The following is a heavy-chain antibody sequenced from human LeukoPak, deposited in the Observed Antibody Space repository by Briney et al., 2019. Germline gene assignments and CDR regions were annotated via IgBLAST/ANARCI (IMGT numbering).Heavy chain of an antibody. V-gene: IGHV4-4*07. D-gene: IGHD4-23*01. CDR3: TRDSGTTGVVKFDP. CDR1: GGSISSYY. CDR2: IYASGST. Sequence: DPSETLSLTCTVSGGSISSYYWSWIRQPAERGLEWIGRIYASGSTTYNPSLRSRVAISMDTSKNQFSLRLTSVTAADTAVYYCTRDSGTTGVVKFDPWGQGILVTVSS. J-gene: IGHJ5*02.